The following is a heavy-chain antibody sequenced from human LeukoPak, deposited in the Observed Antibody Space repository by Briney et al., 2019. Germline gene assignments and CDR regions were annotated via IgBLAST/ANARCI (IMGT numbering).Heavy chain of an antibody. Sequence: SETLSLTCAVYGGSFSGYYWSWIRQPPGKGLEWIGEINHSGSTNYNPSLKSRVTISVDTSKNQFSLKLSSVTAADTAVHYCARVRGGYNDYWGQGTLVTVSS. V-gene: IGHV4-34*01. J-gene: IGHJ4*02. D-gene: IGHD5-24*01. CDR1: GGSFSGYY. CDR3: ARVRGGYNDY. CDR2: INHSGST.